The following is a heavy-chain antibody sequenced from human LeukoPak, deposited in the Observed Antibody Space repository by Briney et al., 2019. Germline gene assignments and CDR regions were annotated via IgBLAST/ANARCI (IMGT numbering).Heavy chain of an antibody. CDR3: ARDWVYCYYYMDV. J-gene: IGHJ6*03. Sequence: GGSLRLSCAASGFTFSSYWMHWVRQAPGKGLVWGSRINSDGSSTSYADSVKGRFTISRYNAKNTLYLQMNSLRAEDTAVYYCARDWVYCYYYMDVWGKGTTVTISS. V-gene: IGHV3-74*01. CDR1: GFTFSSYW. CDR2: INSDGSST. D-gene: IGHD3-16*01.